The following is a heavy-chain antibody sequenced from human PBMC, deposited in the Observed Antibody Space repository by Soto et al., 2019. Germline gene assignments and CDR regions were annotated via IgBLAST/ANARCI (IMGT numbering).Heavy chain of an antibody. V-gene: IGHV3-64*01. CDR3: ATNTGAYYYYGMDV. Sequence: EVQLVESGGGLVQPGGSLRLSCAASGFTFSSYAMHWVRQAPGKGLEYVSAISSNGGSTYYANSVKGRFTISRANSTNTLYLQMGSLRAEEMAVYYCATNTGAYYYYGMDVWGQGTTVTVSS. D-gene: IGHD4-17*01. J-gene: IGHJ6*02. CDR1: GFTFSSYA. CDR2: ISSNGGST.